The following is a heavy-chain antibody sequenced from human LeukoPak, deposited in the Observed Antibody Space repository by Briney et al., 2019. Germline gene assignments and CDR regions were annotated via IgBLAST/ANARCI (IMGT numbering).Heavy chain of an antibody. V-gene: IGHV4-39*01. CDR2: IYYSGST. Sequence: SETLSLTCTVSGGSISSSSYYWGWIRQPPGKGLEWIGSIYYSGSTYYNPSLKSRVTMSVDTSKNQFSLKLSSVTAADTAVYYCARLDYYDSSGYNWGQGTLVTVSS. J-gene: IGHJ4*02. CDR1: GGSISSSSYY. D-gene: IGHD3-22*01. CDR3: ARLDYYDSSGYN.